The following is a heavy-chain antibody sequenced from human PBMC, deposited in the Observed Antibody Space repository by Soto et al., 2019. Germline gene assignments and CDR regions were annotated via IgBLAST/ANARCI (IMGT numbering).Heavy chain of an antibody. D-gene: IGHD4-17*01. CDR1: GYTFTGYY. J-gene: IGHJ6*03. CDR3: ARNGDYYYYYMDV. CDR2: INPNSGGT. Sequence: ASVKVSCKASGYTFTGYYMHWVRQAPGQGLEWMGWINPNSGGTNYAQKFQGWVTMTRDTSISTAYMELSRLRSDDTAVYYCARNGDYYYYYMDVWGKGTTVTVSS. V-gene: IGHV1-2*04.